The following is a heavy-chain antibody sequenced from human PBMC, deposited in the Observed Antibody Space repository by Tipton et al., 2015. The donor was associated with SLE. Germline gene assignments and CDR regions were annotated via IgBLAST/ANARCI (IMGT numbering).Heavy chain of an antibody. V-gene: IGHV4-59*07. Sequence: TLSLTCTVSGVSMRSYYWSWIRQPPGKGLEWIGYIYFSGSTNYKPSLRSRVTISVDTSKNHFSLKLSSVTAADTAIYYCARLYYYDSSNYAPDAFDIWGQGTMVTVSS. CDR1: GVSMRSYY. D-gene: IGHD3-22*01. CDR2: IYFSGST. CDR3: ARLYYYDSSNYAPDAFDI. J-gene: IGHJ3*02.